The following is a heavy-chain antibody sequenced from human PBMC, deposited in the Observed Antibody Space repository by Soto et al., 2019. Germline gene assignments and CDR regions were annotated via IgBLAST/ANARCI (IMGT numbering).Heavy chain of an antibody. CDR2: IIPILGIA. Sequence: SVKVSCKASGGTFSSYTISWVRQAPGQGLEWMGRIIPILGIANYAQKFQGRVTITADKSTSTAYMELSSLRSEDTAVYYCASQGDNKGYCSSTSCYGAIDYWGQGTLVTVSS. D-gene: IGHD2-2*01. J-gene: IGHJ4*02. V-gene: IGHV1-69*02. CDR1: GGTFSSYT. CDR3: ASQGDNKGYCSSTSCYGAIDY.